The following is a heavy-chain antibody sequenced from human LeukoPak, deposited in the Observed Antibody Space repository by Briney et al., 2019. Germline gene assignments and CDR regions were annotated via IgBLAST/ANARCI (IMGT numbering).Heavy chain of an antibody. CDR2: YYSGDSDT. CDR3: ARRGYGSGNYYYPN. V-gene: IGHV5-51*01. CDR1: RYILTNHY. D-gene: IGHD3-10*01. J-gene: IGHJ4*02. Sequence: ESLKIYCQGPRYILTNHYIGWVRLMPGKGLEWMGIYYSGDSDTRYSPSIQGQVTISADKSISTAYLQWSSLKASDTAMYYCARRGYGSGNYYYPNWGQGTLVTVSS.